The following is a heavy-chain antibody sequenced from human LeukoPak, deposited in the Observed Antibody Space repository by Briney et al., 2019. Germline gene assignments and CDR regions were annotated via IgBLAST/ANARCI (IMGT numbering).Heavy chain of an antibody. Sequence: GGALTLSYAPSGCSFRNHSITWVRQAPAKGLEWVSSISTSSSYIHYADSVKGRFTISRDNAKKSLYLQMTSLRAEDTDVYYCASGKGSSWRFLPFDYWGQGALVSVCS. J-gene: IGHJ4*02. V-gene: IGHV3-21*01. D-gene: IGHD6-13*01. CDR1: GCSFRNHS. CDR2: ISTSSSYI. CDR3: ASGKGSSWRFLPFDY.